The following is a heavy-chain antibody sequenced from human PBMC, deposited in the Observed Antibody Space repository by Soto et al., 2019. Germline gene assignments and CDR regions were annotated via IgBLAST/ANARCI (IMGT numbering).Heavy chain of an antibody. Sequence: ASVKVSCKASGYTFAGYYIHWLRQAPGQGLEWMGWIHPNTGATNCAQKFQGWVTMTRDTSISTAYMELSRLKSDDTAVYYCAGEGGIGAPAYFDYWGQGALVTVSS. V-gene: IGHV1-2*04. J-gene: IGHJ4*02. D-gene: IGHD3-16*01. CDR2: IHPNTGAT. CDR1: GYTFAGYY. CDR3: AGEGGIGAPAYFDY.